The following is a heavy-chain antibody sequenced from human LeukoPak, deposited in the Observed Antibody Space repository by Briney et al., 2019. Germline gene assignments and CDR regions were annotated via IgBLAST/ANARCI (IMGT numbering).Heavy chain of an antibody. J-gene: IGHJ4*02. CDR2: ISGDGGRT. V-gene: IGHV3-43*02. CDR3: AKDIGDDSSGYYYGSGLWRDFDY. D-gene: IGHD3-22*01. CDR1: AFTFDDYA. Sequence: PGGSLRLSCAASAFTFDDYAMHWVRQAPGKGLEWVSLISGDGGRTDYADSVKGRFTISRDNSKNSLYLQMNSLRTEDNALYYCAKDIGDDSSGYYYGSGLWRDFDYWGQGTLVTVSS.